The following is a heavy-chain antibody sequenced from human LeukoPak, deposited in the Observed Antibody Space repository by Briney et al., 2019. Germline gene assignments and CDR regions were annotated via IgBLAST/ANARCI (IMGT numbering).Heavy chain of an antibody. Sequence: ASVKVSCKASGYTFTSYGISWVRQAPGQGLEWMGWISAYNGNTNYAQKLQGRVTMTTDTSTSTAYMELRSLRSDDTAVYYCARSDRGYSYGDFDYWGQGTLATVSS. J-gene: IGHJ4*02. D-gene: IGHD5-18*01. CDR2: ISAYNGNT. CDR3: ARSDRGYSYGDFDY. CDR1: GYTFTSYG. V-gene: IGHV1-18*01.